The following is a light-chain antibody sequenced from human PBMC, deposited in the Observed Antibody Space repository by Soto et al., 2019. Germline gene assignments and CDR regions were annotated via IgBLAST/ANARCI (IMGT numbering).Light chain of an antibody. Sequence: QSVLTQPASVSGSPGQSNTISYTGTSSDVGGYNYVSWYQQHPGKAPKLMICEVSNRPSGVSNRFSGSKSGNTASLTISGLQAEDEADYYCSSYTSSSTLVFGTGTKLTVL. J-gene: IGLJ1*01. CDR3: SSYTSSSTLV. CDR2: EVS. V-gene: IGLV2-14*01. CDR1: SSDVGGYNY.